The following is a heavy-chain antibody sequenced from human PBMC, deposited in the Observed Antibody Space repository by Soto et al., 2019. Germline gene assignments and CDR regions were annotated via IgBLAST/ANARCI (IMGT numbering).Heavy chain of an antibody. D-gene: IGHD2-15*01. CDR2: ISYDGSNK. V-gene: IGHV3-30*14. CDR1: GFTFSSYA. Sequence: QVQLVESGGGVVQPGRSLRLSCAASGFTFSSYAMHWVRQAPGKGLEWVAVISYDGSNKYYADSVKGRFTISRDNSKNTLNLQMNSLRAEATAVYYCARAGCDGGSCYTLVVLRSVMDVWGQGTTVTVSS. J-gene: IGHJ6*02. CDR3: ARAGCDGGSCYTLVVLRSVMDV.